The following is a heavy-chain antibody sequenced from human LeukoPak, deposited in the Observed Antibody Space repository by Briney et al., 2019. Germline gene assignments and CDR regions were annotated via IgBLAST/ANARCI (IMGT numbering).Heavy chain of an antibody. D-gene: IGHD3-10*01. V-gene: IGHV3-74*01. Sequence: PGGSLRLSCAASGFTFSDYWIHWVRQAPGRGLVWVSRIKTDGSITNYADSVKGRFSISRDNAKNTLYLQMSSLRAEDTAVYYCARDRGPRTGFMVREAYDYWGQGTPVTVSS. CDR2: IKTDGSIT. CDR1: GFTFSDYW. CDR3: ARDRGPRTGFMVREAYDY. J-gene: IGHJ4*02.